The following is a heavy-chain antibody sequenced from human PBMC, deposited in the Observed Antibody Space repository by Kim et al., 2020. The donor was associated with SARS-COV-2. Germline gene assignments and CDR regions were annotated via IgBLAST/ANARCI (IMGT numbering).Heavy chain of an antibody. CDR1: GGSFSGYY. D-gene: IGHD7-27*01. Sequence: SETLSLTCAVYGGSFSGYYWSWIRQPPGKGLEWIGDINHSGSTNYNPSLKSRVTISGDTSKNQFSLKLSSVTAADTAVYYCAGSTSGRADFDYWGQGTLVTVSS. CDR3: AGSTSGRADFDY. CDR2: INHSGST. V-gene: IGHV4-34*01. J-gene: IGHJ4*02.